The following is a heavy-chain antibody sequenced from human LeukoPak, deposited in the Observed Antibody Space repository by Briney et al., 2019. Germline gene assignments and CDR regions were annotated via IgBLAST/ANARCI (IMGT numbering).Heavy chain of an antibody. CDR3: ARDDYDYVWGSYLEGLDY. V-gene: IGHV4-39*07. CDR1: GGSISSSSYY. D-gene: IGHD3-16*02. CDR2: IYYSGST. Sequence: PSETLSLTCTVSGGSISSSSYYWGWIRQPPGKGLEWIGSIYYSGSTNYNPSLKSRVTISVDTSKNQFSLKLSSVTAADTAVYYCARDDYDYVWGSYLEGLDYWGQGTLVTVSS. J-gene: IGHJ4*02.